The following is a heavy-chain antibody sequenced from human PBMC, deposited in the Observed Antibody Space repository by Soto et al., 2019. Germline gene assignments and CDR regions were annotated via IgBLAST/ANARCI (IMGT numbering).Heavy chain of an antibody. CDR3: ARLGGYVSVGYYYLWDS. J-gene: IGHJ4*02. CDR1: DGAMNSDSSY. V-gene: IGHV4-39*01. Sequence: SETLSLTCRVSDGAMNSDSSYWGWIRQPPGKGLEWIGVINHSGSTYHNLSLEGRVTMSVDASRNQFSLKLTSMTAADTAVYYCARLGGYVSVGYYYLWDSWGQGTLVTVSS. D-gene: IGHD3-22*01. CDR2: INHSGST.